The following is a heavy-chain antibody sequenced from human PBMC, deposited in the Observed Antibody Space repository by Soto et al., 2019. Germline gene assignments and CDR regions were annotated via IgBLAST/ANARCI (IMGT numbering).Heavy chain of an antibody. V-gene: IGHV4-34*01. CDR2: INHSGST. D-gene: IGHD3-10*01. CDR1: GGSFSGYY. CDR3: ASRRLWFGGSDY. Sequence: QVQLQQWGAGLLKPSETLSLTCAVYGGSFSGYYWSWIRQPPGKGLEWIGEINHSGSTNYNPSLKRRVTISVDTSKNQFSLKLSSVTAADTAVYYCASRRLWFGGSDYWGQGTLVTVSS. J-gene: IGHJ4*02.